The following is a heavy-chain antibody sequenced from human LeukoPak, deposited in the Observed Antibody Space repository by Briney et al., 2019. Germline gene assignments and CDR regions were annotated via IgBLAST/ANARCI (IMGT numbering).Heavy chain of an antibody. D-gene: IGHD4-23*01. J-gene: IGHJ4*02. CDR3: AREGATVVYFDY. V-gene: IGHV1-69*13. CDR2: IIPIFGTA. Sequence: SMKVSCKASGGTFSSYAISWVRQAPGQGLEWMGGIIPIFGTANYAQKFQGRVTITADESTSTAYMELSSLRSEDTAVYYCAREGATVVYFDYWGQGTLVTVSS. CDR1: GGTFSSYA.